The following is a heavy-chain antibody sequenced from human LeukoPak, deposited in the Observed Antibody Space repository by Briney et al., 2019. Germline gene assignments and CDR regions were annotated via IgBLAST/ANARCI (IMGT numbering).Heavy chain of an antibody. V-gene: IGHV3-23*01. D-gene: IGHD5-24*01. CDR1: GFTFSSYG. Sequence: GGSLRLSCAASGFTFSSYGMSWVRQAPGKGLEWVSAISGSGGSTYYADSVKGRFTISRDNSKNTLYLQMNSLRAEDTAVYYCANYQRWLQSPLDYWGQGTLVTVSS. CDR3: ANYQRWLQSPLDY. CDR2: ISGSGGST. J-gene: IGHJ4*02.